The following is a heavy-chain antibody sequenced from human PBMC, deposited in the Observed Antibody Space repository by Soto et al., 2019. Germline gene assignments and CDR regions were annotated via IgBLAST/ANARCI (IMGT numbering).Heavy chain of an antibody. V-gene: IGHV4-39*01. CDR1: GGSISSSSYY. CDR2: IYYSGST. J-gene: IGHJ3*02. CDR3: ASQDSGEGAFDI. Sequence: QLQLQESGPGLVKPSETLSLTCTVSGGSISSSSYYWGWIRQPPGKGLEWIGSIYYSGSTYYNPSLKGRATFAVEPSKNQCPRKLRSVTAADPAVDYCASQDSGEGAFDIWGQGTMVTVSS.